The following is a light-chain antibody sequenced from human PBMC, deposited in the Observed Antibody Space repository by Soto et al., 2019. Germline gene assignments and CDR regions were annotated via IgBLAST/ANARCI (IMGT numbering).Light chain of an antibody. V-gene: IGKV1-5*01. J-gene: IGKJ4*02. Sequence: DIEITQSHSTLSAYVGDRVTITCRARKTISNWLAWYQQKPGKAPKVLIYDASTLDGGVPSRFSGRLSGTDFTITFSSVHPGDFEPYYCPHYNTYPLSCGGGTKVDIK. CDR2: DAS. CDR1: KTISNW. CDR3: PHYNTYPLS.